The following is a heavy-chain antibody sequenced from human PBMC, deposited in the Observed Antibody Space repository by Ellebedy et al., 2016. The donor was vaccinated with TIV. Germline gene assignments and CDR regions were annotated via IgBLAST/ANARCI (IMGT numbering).Heavy chain of an antibody. V-gene: IGHV4-39*01. Sequence: SETLSLXXTVSGGSIVNSPYFWGWIRQPPGKGLEWIGSISYRGSTFYIPALKSRVTMSVDTSKDQFSLKVRSVTAAGTAFYFCARVAAAGHLSSVDFWGQGTLVTVSS. CDR2: ISYRGST. J-gene: IGHJ4*02. CDR1: GGSIVNSPYF. CDR3: ARVAAAGHLSSVDF. D-gene: IGHD2-21*02.